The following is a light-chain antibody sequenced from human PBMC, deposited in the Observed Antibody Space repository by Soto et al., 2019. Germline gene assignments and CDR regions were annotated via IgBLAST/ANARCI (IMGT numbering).Light chain of an antibody. J-gene: IGKJ1*01. CDR3: QQFRNWPWT. CDR1: QYVSSSY. Sequence: EIVLTQSPGTLSLSPGERATLSCRASQYVSSSYLAWYQHKPGQAPRLLIYGASSSATGIPDRFSGSGSETAFTLTISSLQSEDFAVYYCQQFRNWPWTFGQGTKV. V-gene: IGKV3-20*01. CDR2: GAS.